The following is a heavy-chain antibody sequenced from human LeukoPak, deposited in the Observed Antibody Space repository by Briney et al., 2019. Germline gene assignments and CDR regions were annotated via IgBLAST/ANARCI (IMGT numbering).Heavy chain of an antibody. Sequence: PGGSLRLSCAASGFTFSGSAMHWVRQASGKGLEWAGRIRSKANSYATAYAASVKGRFTISRDDSKNTAYLQMNSLKTEDTAVYYCTRHGDYYDSSGYYIDAFDIWGQGTMVTVSS. CDR1: GFTFSGSA. CDR2: IRSKANSYAT. CDR3: TRHGDYYDSSGYYIDAFDI. V-gene: IGHV3-73*01. D-gene: IGHD3-22*01. J-gene: IGHJ3*02.